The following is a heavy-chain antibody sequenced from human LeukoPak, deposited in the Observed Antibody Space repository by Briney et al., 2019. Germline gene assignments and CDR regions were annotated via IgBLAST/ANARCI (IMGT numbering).Heavy chain of an antibody. CDR3: ASQYSSSWYIWDYYFDY. V-gene: IGHV4-39*01. CDR2: IYYSGST. CDR1: GGSISSSSYY. Sequence: PSETLSLTCTVSGGSISSSSYYWGWIRQPPGKGLEWIGSIYYSGSTYYNPSLKSRVTISVDTSKNQFSLKLSSVTAADTAVYYCASQYSSSWYIWDYYFDYWGQETLVTVSS. D-gene: IGHD6-13*01. J-gene: IGHJ4*02.